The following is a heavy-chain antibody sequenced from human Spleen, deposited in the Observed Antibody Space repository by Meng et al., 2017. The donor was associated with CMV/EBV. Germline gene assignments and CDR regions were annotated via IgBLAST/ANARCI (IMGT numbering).Heavy chain of an antibody. CDR3: ARYYDTRGDAFDI. D-gene: IGHD3-22*01. V-gene: IGHV4-61*08. Sequence: SETLSLTCTVSGDSVSSGDYYWSWIRQPPGKGLEWIGYINYIGSTDDNPSLKSRVTMSVDTSKNQFSLRLSSVTAADTAVYYCARYYDTRGDAFDIWGRGTMVTVSS. CDR1: GDSVSSGDYY. CDR2: INYIGST. J-gene: IGHJ3*02.